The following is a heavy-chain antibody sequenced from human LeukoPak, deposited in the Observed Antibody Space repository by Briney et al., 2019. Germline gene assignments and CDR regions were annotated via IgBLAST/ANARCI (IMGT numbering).Heavy chain of an antibody. V-gene: IGHV3-30*03. Sequence: GRSLRLSCAASGFTFSSYVMHWVRQAPGKGLEWVAVISYDGSNKYYADSVKGRFTISRDNAKNSLYLQMNSLRAEDTAVYYCASLGSPIAAAGTRDIWGQGTMVTVSS. CDR3: ASLGSPIAAAGTRDI. J-gene: IGHJ3*02. CDR2: ISYDGSNK. CDR1: GFTFSSYV. D-gene: IGHD6-13*01.